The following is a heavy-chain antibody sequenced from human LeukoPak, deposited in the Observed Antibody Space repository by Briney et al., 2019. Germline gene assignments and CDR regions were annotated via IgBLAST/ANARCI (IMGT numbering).Heavy chain of an antibody. CDR2: IYTSGST. D-gene: IGHD3-22*01. V-gene: IGHV4-4*07. J-gene: IGHJ4*02. CDR3: AREGYYYDSSGSPL. CDR1: GGSISSYY. Sequence: SETLSLTCTVSGGSISSYYWSWIRQPAGKGLEWIGRIYTSGSTNYNPSLKSRVTMSVDTSKNQFSLKLSSVTVADTAVYYCAREGYYYDSSGSPLWGQGTLVTVSS.